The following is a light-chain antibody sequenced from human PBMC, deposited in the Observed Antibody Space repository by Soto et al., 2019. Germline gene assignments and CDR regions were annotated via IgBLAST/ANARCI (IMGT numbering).Light chain of an antibody. CDR2: ASS. CDR1: QGIRND. CDR3: LQDYTSPRT. V-gene: IGKV1-6*01. Sequence: AIQMTQSPSSLSASVGDRVNITCRASQGIRNDLAWYQQRPGAAPKLLIFASSSLQTGVPSRFRGSGSGTDFTLTITSLLPDDFATYYCLQDYTSPRTFGQGTKVEI. J-gene: IGKJ1*01.